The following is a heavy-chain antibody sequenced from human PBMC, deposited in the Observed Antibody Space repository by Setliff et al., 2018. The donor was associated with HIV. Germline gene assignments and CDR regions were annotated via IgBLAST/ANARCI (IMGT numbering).Heavy chain of an antibody. Sequence: PSETLSLTCTVAGDSLNSNTYYWTWIRQRPGKGREWIGYNNHGGRTNFNPSIKSRITISLDTSKNQFSLRLNSVTAAATAVYYCAIGKGFAAYYFIDVWGEGTTVTVSS. D-gene: IGHD6-25*01. CDR1: GDSLNSNTYY. CDR3: AIGKGFAAYYFIDV. J-gene: IGHJ6*03. CDR2: NNHGGRT. V-gene: IGHV4-31*02.